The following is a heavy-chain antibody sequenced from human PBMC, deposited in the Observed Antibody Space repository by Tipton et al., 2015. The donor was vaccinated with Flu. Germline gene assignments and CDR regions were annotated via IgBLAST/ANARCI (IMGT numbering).Heavy chain of an antibody. D-gene: IGHD2-21*01. J-gene: IGHJ4*02. Sequence: SLRLSCAASGFTFSNYWMSWIRQAPRKGLEWVAHISQDGSEKYYVDSVKGRFTISRDNAKKSLSLQMNSLRAEDTAVYYCAAFCGGDCYIINYWGQGTLVTVSS. CDR2: ISQDGSEK. V-gene: IGHV3-7*03. CDR1: GFTFSNYW. CDR3: AAFCGGDCYIINY.